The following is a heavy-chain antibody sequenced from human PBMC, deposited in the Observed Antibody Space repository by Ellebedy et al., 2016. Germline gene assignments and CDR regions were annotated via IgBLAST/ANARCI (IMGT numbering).Heavy chain of an antibody. J-gene: IGHJ6*02. CDR3: ARGSEMATIYEGGVYYYSGMDV. CDR1: GGSISNYY. D-gene: IGHD5-24*01. CDR2: IYYRGST. Sequence: SETLFLTCTVSGGSISNYYWSWIRQPPGKGLEWIGYIYYRGSTNYNPSLKSRVTISVDTSKNQFSLRLSSVTAADTAVYYCARGSEMATIYEGGVYYYSGMDVWGQGTTVTVSS. V-gene: IGHV4-59*01.